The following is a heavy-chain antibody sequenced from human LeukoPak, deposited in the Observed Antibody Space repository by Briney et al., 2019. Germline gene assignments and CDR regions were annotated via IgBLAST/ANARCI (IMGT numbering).Heavy chain of an antibody. CDR3: ARDRHRYHYDGSGYPPY. CDR1: GFTFSSYS. V-gene: IGHV3-48*01. CDR2: ISSSSTTI. Sequence: GGSLRLSCAASGFTFSSYSMIWVRQASGKGLEWVSYISSSSTTIYYADSVKGRFTISRDNAKNSLYLQMNSLRAEDTAVYYCARDRHRYHYDGSGYPPYWGQGTLVTVSS. D-gene: IGHD3-22*01. J-gene: IGHJ4*02.